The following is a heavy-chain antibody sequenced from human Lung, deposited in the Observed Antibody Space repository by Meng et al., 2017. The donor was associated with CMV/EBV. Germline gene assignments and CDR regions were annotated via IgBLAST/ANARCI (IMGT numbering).Heavy chain of an antibody. CDR3: AAQTAYYDFWSGYYDS. D-gene: IGHD3-3*01. J-gene: IGHJ4*02. Sequence: YGGSFSGYYWSWIRQTPGKGLEWIGEINHSGSTNYNPSLKSRVTISVETSKNQFSLKLSSVTAADTAVYYCAAQTAYYDFWSGYYDSWGQGTLVTVSS. CDR2: INHSGST. CDR1: GGSFSGYY. V-gene: IGHV4-34*01.